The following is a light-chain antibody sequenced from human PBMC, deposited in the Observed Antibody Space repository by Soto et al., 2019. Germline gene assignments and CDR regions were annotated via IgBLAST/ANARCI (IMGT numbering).Light chain of an antibody. CDR1: SGHSSYA. V-gene: IGLV4-69*01. J-gene: IGLJ2*01. CDR2: LNSDGSH. Sequence: QLVLTQSPSASASLGASVKFTCTLSSGHSSYAIAWHQQQPEKGPRYLIKLNSDGSHSKGDGIPDRFSGSSSGAERYLTISSLQSEDEADYYCQTWGTGIQVFGGGTKLTVL. CDR3: QTWGTGIQV.